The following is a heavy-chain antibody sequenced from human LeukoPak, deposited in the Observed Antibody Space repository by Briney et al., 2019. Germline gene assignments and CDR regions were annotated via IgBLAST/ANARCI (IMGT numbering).Heavy chain of an antibody. J-gene: IGHJ5*02. CDR2: IYYSGST. CDR1: GGSISSYY. V-gene: IGHV4-59*01. CDR3: ARVLLSNYDFWSGYSNWFDP. D-gene: IGHD3-3*01. Sequence: SETLSLTCTVSGGSISSYYWSWIRQPPGKGLEWIGYIYYSGSTNYNPSLKSRVTISIDTSKNQFSLKLSSVTAADTAVYYCARVLLSNYDFWSGYSNWFDPWGQGTLVTVSS.